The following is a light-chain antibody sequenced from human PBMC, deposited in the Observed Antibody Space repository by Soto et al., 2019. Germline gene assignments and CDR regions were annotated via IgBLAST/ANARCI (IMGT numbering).Light chain of an antibody. J-gene: IGLJ3*02. Sequence: QRVLTQSSSGSASLGSSVKLTCTLSSGHSSYIIAWHQQQPGKAPRYLMKLEGSGSYNKGSGVPDRFSGSSSGADRYLTISNLQFEDEADYYCETWDFNTRVFGGGTKLTVL. CDR2: LEGSGSY. CDR3: ETWDFNTRV. V-gene: IGLV4-60*02. CDR1: SGHSSYI.